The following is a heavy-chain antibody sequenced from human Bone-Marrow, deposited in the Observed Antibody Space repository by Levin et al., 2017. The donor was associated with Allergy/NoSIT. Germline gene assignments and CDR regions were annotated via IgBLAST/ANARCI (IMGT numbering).Heavy chain of an antibody. CDR1: GFTFSDYY. CDR2: IGNSGSTI. V-gene: IGHV3-11*01. J-gene: IGHJ4*02. CDR3: VRDGGLIDY. Sequence: GGSLRLSCTASGFTFSDYYMSWIRQAPGKGLEWISYIGNSGSTIYYADSVRGRFAISRDNAKSSLYLHMNSLRADDTAVYYCVRDGGLIDYWGQGTLVTVSS. D-gene: IGHD3-16*01.